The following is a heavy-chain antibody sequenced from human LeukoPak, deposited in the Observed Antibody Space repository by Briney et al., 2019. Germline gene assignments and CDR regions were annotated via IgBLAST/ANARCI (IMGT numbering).Heavy chain of an antibody. Sequence: GGSLRLSCAASGFTFSTYWMHWVRQAPGKGLVWVSRISGDGSATTYADSMKGRFTVSRDNAKNTLYLQLSSLRAEDTAIYYCARTTGGPASTWTFDIWGQGTMVTVS. J-gene: IGHJ3*02. CDR3: ARTTGGPASTWTFDI. CDR1: GFTFSTYW. V-gene: IGHV3-74*01. CDR2: ISGDGSAT. D-gene: IGHD6-13*01.